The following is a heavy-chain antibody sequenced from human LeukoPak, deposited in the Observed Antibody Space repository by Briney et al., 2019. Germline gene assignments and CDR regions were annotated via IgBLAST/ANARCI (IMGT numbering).Heavy chain of an antibody. CDR3: AKSGSGSYAGARLDY. J-gene: IGHJ4*02. Sequence: GGSLRLSCAASGFTFSSYAMSWVRQAPGKGLEWVSAISGSDGSTYYADSVKGRFTISRDNSKNTLYLQMNSLRAEDTAVYYCAKSGSGSYAGARLDYWGQGTLVTVSS. CDR1: GFTFSSYA. D-gene: IGHD1-26*01. CDR2: ISGSDGST. V-gene: IGHV3-23*01.